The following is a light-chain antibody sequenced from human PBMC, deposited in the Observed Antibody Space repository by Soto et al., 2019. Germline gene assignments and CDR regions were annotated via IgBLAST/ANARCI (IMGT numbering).Light chain of an antibody. V-gene: IGKV3-20*01. CDR2: GAS. CDR1: QSVSSSN. Sequence: EIVLTQSPGTLSLSPGERATLSCRASQSVSSSNLAWYQQKPGQAPRLLIYGASSRATGTPDRFSGSGSGTDFTLTISRLEPEDFAVYYCQQYGSSPYTFGQATRLEIK. CDR3: QQYGSSPYT. J-gene: IGKJ5*01.